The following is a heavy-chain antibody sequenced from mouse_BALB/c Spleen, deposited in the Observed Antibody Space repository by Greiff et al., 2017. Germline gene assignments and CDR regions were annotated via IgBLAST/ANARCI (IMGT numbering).Heavy chain of an antibody. V-gene: IGHV5-17*02. D-gene: IGHD1-1*01. J-gene: IGHJ2*01. CDR1: GFTFSSFG. CDR3: ARSRVYYGSSYFDY. CDR2: ISSGSSTI. Sequence: DVQLVESGGGLVQPGGSRKLSCAASGFTFSSFGMHWVRQAPEKGLEWVAYISSGSSTIYYADTVKGRFTISRDNPKNTLFLQMTSLRSEDTAMYYCARSRVYYGSSYFDYWGQGTTLTVSS.